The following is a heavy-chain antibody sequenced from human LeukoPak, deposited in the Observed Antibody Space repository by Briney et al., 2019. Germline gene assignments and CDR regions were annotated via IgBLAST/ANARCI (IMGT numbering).Heavy chain of an antibody. D-gene: IGHD3-10*02. CDR1: GYSFNTYW. Sequence: GESLKISCKGSGYSFNTYWIGWVRQMPGKGLEWMGIIYPGDSDTKYSPSFQGQVTISADKSISTAYLQWSSLKASDTAMYYCARGSQLFGELLDFDYWGQGTLVTVSS. J-gene: IGHJ4*02. V-gene: IGHV5-51*01. CDR2: IYPGDSDT. CDR3: ARGSQLFGELLDFDY.